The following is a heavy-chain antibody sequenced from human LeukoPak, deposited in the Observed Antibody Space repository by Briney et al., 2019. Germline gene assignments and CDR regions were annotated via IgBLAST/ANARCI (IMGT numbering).Heavy chain of an antibody. V-gene: IGHV2-70*11. Sequence: SGPTLVNPTQTLTLTCAFSGFSLSTSGMCVSWIRQPPGKALEWLARIDWDDDKYYSTSLKTRLTISKDTSKNQVVLTMTNMDPVDTATYYCARITPAGRQLDYWGQGTLVTVSS. CDR2: IDWDDDK. CDR1: GFSLSTSGMC. CDR3: ARITPAGRQLDY. J-gene: IGHJ4*02. D-gene: IGHD6-13*01.